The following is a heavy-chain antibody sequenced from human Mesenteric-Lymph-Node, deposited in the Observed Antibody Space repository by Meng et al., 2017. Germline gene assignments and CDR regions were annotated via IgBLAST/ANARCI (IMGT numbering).Heavy chain of an antibody. CDR1: GGSISSGGYY. CDR3: ARSPGIVVVPAARLYYAFDI. CDR2: IYYSGST. Sequence: SETLSLTCTVSGGSISSGGYYWSWIRQHPGKGPEWIGYIYYSGSTYYNPSLKSRVTISVDTSKNQFSLKLSSVTAADTAVYYCARSPGIVVVPAARLYYAFDIWGQGTMVTVSS. D-gene: IGHD2-2*01. J-gene: IGHJ3*02. V-gene: IGHV4-31*03.